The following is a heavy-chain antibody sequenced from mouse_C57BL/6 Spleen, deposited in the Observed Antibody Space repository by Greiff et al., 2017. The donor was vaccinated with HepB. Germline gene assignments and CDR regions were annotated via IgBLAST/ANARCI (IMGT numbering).Heavy chain of an antibody. CDR3: ARDLPYYGSSYGWYFDV. D-gene: IGHD1-1*01. J-gene: IGHJ1*03. CDR1: GFTFSDYY. Sequence: EVQLQESEGGLVQPGSSMKLSCTASGFTFSDYYMAWVRQVPEKGLEWVANINYDGSSTYYLDSLKSRFIISRDNAKNILYLQMSSLKSEDTATYYCARDLPYYGSSYGWYFDVWGTGTTVTVSS. CDR2: INYDGSST. V-gene: IGHV5-16*01.